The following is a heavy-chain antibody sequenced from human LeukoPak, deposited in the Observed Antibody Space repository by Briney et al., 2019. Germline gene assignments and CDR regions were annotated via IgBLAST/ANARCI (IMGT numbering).Heavy chain of an antibody. CDR1: GGSISSYY. J-gene: IGHJ4*02. V-gene: IGHV4-59*01. CDR2: IYYSGST. Sequence: PSETLSLTCTVSGGSISSYYWSWVRQPPGKGLEWIGYIYYSGSTNYNTSLKSRVTISVDTSKNQFSLKLSSVTAADTAVYYCARGIAARPFDYWGQGTLVTVSS. CDR3: ARGIAARPFDY. D-gene: IGHD6-6*01.